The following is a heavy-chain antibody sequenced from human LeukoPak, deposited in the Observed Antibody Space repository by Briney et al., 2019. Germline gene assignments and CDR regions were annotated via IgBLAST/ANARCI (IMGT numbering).Heavy chain of an antibody. CDR2: ISGSGGST. D-gene: IGHD2-2*01. CDR1: GFTVSSYA. Sequence: GGSLRLSCAASGFTVSSYAMSWVRQAPGKGLEWVSAISGSGGSTYYADSVKGRFTISRDNSKNTLYLQMNSLRAEDTAVHYCAKALSTSLAYYYYYGMDVWGQGTTVTVSS. CDR3: AKALSTSLAYYYYYGMDV. V-gene: IGHV3-23*01. J-gene: IGHJ6*02.